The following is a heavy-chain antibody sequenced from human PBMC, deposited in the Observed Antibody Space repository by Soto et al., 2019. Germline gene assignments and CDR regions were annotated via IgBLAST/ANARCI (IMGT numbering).Heavy chain of an antibody. CDR1: GYTFTSYG. CDR3: ARGPTYYDYIWGSYRRNFDY. J-gene: IGHJ4*02. D-gene: IGHD3-16*01. CDR2: ISAYNGNT. V-gene: IGHV1-18*01. Sequence: QVQQVQSGAEVKKPGASVKVSCKASGYTFTSYGISWVRQAPGQGLEWMGWISAYNGNTNYAQKLQGRVTMTTDTSTSTAYMELRSLRSDDTAVYYCARGPTYYDYIWGSYRRNFDYWGQGTLVTVSS.